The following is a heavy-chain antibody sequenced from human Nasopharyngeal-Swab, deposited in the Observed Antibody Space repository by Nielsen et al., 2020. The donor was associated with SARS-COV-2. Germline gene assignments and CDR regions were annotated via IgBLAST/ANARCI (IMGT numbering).Heavy chain of an antibody. J-gene: IGHJ4*02. CDR2: VNHGGGT. V-gene: IGHV4-34*01. D-gene: IGHD6-13*01. CDR1: GGSFSGHQ. Sequence: SETLSLTCAVYGGSFSGHQWSWVRQPPGKGLEWIGEVNHGGGTNYNPSLKSRVTISVATSKNQFSLKLSSVTAADTAVYYCARGGIAAAGDYFDYWGQGTLVTVSS. CDR3: ARGGIAAAGDYFDY.